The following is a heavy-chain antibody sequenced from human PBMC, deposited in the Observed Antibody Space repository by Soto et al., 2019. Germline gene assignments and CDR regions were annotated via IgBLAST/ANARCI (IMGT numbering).Heavy chain of an antibody. V-gene: IGHV4-31*03. CDR2: IYYSGST. Sequence: TLSLTCTVSGGSIISCGYYWSWIRQHPGKGLEWIGYIYYSGSTYYNPSLKSRVTISVDTSKNQFSLKLSSVTAADTAVYYCARRRLGYCSGGTCYSSSPFDPWGQGTLVTVXS. CDR1: GGSIISCGYY. D-gene: IGHD2-15*01. J-gene: IGHJ5*02. CDR3: ARRRLGYCSGGTCYSSSPFDP.